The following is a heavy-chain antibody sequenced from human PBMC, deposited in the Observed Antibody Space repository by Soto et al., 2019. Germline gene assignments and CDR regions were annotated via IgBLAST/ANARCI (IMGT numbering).Heavy chain of an antibody. V-gene: IGHV3-30*03. Sequence: QVQVVESGGGVVQPGRSLRLCCAGSGFTFSRDGMHWIRQAPGKGLAWVALISNDGNTKYYEEAVKGRFTIYRDNSKNTLSLQMNSLRPEYTAVYYCARVRHISSWKVISYFYNGMDVWGQGTTVTGSS. J-gene: IGHJ6*02. CDR1: GFTFSRDG. D-gene: IGHD6-13*01. CDR2: ISNDGNTK. CDR3: ARVRHISSWKVISYFYNGMDV.